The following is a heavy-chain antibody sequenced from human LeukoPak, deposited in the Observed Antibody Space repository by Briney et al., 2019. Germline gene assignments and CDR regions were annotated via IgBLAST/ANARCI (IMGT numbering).Heavy chain of an antibody. CDR1: GGSISSGDYY. CDR2: IYYSGST. Sequence: SQTLSLTCTVSGGSISSGDYYWSWIRQPPGKGLEWIGYIYYSGSTYYNPSLKSRVTIAVDTSKNQLSLKLSSVTAADTAVYYCASHCSSTSCEIWGQGTMVTVSS. CDR3: ASHCSSTSCEI. D-gene: IGHD2-2*01. V-gene: IGHV4-30-4*01. J-gene: IGHJ3*02.